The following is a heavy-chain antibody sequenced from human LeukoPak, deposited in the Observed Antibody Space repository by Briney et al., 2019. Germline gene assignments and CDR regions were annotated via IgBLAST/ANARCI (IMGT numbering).Heavy chain of an antibody. CDR1: GGSISGASHY. Sequence: SQTLSLTCTVSGGSISGASHYWSWIRQPAGKGLEWIGRIFTSGSTNYNPSLKSQVTISVDTSKTQFSLRLSSVTAADTAVYYCARRVTSVSPPYYYYYMDVWGKGTTVTVSS. D-gene: IGHD5-18*01. J-gene: IGHJ6*03. CDR2: IFTSGST. V-gene: IGHV4-61*02. CDR3: ARRVTSVSPPYYYYYMDV.